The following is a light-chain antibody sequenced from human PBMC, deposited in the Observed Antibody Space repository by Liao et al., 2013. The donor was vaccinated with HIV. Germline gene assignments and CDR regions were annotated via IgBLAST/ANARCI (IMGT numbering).Light chain of an antibody. J-gene: IGLJ2*01. CDR2: FDS. CDR1: KLGDKY. CDR3: QMWDHTSDHVV. V-gene: IGLV3-1*01. Sequence: SYELTQPPSVSVSPGQTASITCSGDKLGDKYACWYQQKPGQAPVLVIHFDSARPSGIPERFSGSNSANTATLTISGVESGDEADYYCQMWDHTSDHVVFGGGTKLTVL.